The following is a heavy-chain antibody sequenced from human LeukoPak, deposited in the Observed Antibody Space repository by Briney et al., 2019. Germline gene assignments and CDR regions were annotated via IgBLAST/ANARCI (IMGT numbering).Heavy chain of an antibody. J-gene: IGHJ4*02. D-gene: IGHD4-17*01. CDR1: SDSISSGDYY. CDR3: AREHKSYGDYPYYFDS. Sequence: SQTLSLTCTVYSDSISSGDYYWSWIRQPAGKGLEFIGYIKKNGSTYYNPPLKRRVSISIDTSKNRFSLKLTSVTAADTAVYFCAREHKSYGDYPYYFDSCGQGTLVTVSS. V-gene: IGHV4-30-4*01. CDR2: IKKNGST.